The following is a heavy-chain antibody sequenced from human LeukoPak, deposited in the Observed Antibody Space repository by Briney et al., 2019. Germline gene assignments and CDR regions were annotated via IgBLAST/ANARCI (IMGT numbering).Heavy chain of an antibody. Sequence: PSETLSLTCAVYGGSFSGYYWSWIRQPPGKGLEWIGEINHSGSTNYNPSLKSRVTISVDTSKNQFSLKLSSVTAADTAVYYCAREDFWSGYNYFDYWGQGTPVTVSS. V-gene: IGHV4-34*01. J-gene: IGHJ4*02. CDR3: AREDFWSGYNYFDY. CDR1: GGSFSGYY. D-gene: IGHD3-3*01. CDR2: INHSGST.